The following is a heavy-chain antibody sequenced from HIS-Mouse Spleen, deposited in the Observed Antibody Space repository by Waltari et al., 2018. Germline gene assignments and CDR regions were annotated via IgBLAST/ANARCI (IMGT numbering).Heavy chain of an antibody. CDR1: GYTFTGYY. CDR2: INPNRGGT. CDR3: ARALSGEGDAFDI. Sequence: QVQLVQSGAEVKKPGASVKVSCKASGYTFTGYYIPWVRQAPGQGLEWMGWINPNRGGTNYAQKLQGRVTMTRDTSISTAYMELSRLRSDDTAVYYCARALSGEGDAFDIWGQGTMVTVSS. V-gene: IGHV1-2*02. D-gene: IGHD3-10*01. J-gene: IGHJ3*02.